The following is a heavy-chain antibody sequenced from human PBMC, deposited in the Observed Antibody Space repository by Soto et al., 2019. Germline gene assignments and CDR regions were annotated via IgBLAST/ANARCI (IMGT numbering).Heavy chain of an antibody. J-gene: IGHJ4*02. Sequence: RLPCFASGFTFCSFWLTWGRQAPGEGWGWFSTVNGGGDSTHYADSLKGRFSIFRDNSKNTVYLQMNSLRAEDTAIYYCVKDVGYGFILFDYWGQGTLVTVSS. V-gene: IGHV3-23*01. CDR3: VKDVGYGFILFDY. CDR2: VNGGGDST. D-gene: IGHD3-10*01. CDR1: GFTFCSFW.